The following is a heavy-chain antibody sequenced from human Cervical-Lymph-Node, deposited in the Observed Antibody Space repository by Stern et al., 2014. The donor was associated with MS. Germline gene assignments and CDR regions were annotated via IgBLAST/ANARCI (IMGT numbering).Heavy chain of an antibody. Sequence: QMQLVQSGTEVKKPGASLIVSCKASGYTFTSYGISWVRQAPGQGLEWVGWISPDSGTTKYAQNLRDRITLTRDTSTGTAYMELRTLRSEDTAVYYCARDKMHAFDYWGQGTLVSVSS. CDR2: ISPDSGTT. J-gene: IGHJ4*02. V-gene: IGHV1-18*01. CDR3: ARDKMHAFDY. CDR1: GYTFTSYG. D-gene: IGHD2-8*01.